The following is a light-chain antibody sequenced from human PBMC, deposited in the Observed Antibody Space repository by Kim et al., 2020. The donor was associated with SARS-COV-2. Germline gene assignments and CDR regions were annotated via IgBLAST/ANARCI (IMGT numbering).Light chain of an antibody. J-gene: IGKJ1*01. V-gene: IGKV3D-15*01. CDR2: GAS. CDR3: QQYDRWPRT. Sequence: VSPWERATLSCTASQSVRTNLAWYQQKPGQAPRRLISGASDRATGMPARFSGGGSGTDFTLTICSLQSEDFGVYYCQQYDRWPRTFGQGTKVDIK. CDR1: QSVRTN.